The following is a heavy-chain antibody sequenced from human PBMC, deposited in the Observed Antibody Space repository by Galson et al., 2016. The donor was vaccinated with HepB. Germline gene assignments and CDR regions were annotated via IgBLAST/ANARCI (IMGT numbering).Heavy chain of an antibody. CDR1: EFTFSSYA. V-gene: IGHV3-23*01. J-gene: IGHJ6*02. Sequence: SLRLSCAASEFTFSSYAMSWVRQAPGKGLEWVSAIDSSGHSTYYTDSVTGRFTISRDNSKNTLYLQMNSLRYEDTAVYYCAKAATPVFYYHGMDVWGHGTSVTVS. CDR3: AKAATPVFYYHGMDV. CDR2: IDSSGHST.